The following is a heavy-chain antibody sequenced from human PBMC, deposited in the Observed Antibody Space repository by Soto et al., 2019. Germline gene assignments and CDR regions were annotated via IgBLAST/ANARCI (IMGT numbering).Heavy chain of an antibody. CDR1: GFTFSDHY. J-gene: IGHJ6*02. CDR3: ALLGYCSGGSCFPRQIDYYYGMDV. V-gene: IGHV3-72*01. Sequence: VQLVESGGGLVQPGGSLRLSCAASGFTFSDHYMDWVRQAPGKGLEWVGRTRNKANSYTTEYAASVKGRFTISRDDSKNSLYLQMNSLKTEDTAVYYCALLGYCSGGSCFPRQIDYYYGMDVWGQGTTVTVSS. D-gene: IGHD2-15*01. CDR2: TRNKANSYTT.